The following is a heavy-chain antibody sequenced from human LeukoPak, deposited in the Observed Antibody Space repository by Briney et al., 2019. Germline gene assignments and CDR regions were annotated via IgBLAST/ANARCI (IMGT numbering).Heavy chain of an antibody. J-gene: IGHJ4*02. CDR2: ISYDGSNK. CDR3: AKLVVDYSPFDY. CDR1: GFTFSSYG. Sequence: PGRSLRLSCAASGFTFSSYGMHWVRQAPGKGLEWVAVISYDGSNKYYADSVKGRFTISRDNSKNTLYLQMNSLRAEDTAVYYCAKLVVDYSPFDYWGQGTLVTVSS. D-gene: IGHD2-21*01. V-gene: IGHV3-30*18.